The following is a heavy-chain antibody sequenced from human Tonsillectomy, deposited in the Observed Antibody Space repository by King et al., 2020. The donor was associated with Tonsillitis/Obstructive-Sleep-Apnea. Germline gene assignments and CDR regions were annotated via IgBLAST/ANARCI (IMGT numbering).Heavy chain of an antibody. CDR3: ASLKRSPIVVVPAAIRRDPIDY. CDR1: GGSFSGYY. D-gene: IGHD2-2*02. CDR2: INHSGST. V-gene: IGHV4-34*01. J-gene: IGHJ4*02. Sequence: VQLQQWGAGLLKPSETLSLTCAVYGGSFSGYYWSWIRQPPGKGLEWIGEINHSGSTNYNPSLKSRATLSVDTSKNQFSLKLSSVTAADTAVYYCASLKRSPIVVVPAAIRRDPIDYWGQGTLVTISS.